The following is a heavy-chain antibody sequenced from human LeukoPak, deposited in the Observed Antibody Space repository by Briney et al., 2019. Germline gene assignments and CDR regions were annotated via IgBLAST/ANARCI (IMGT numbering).Heavy chain of an antibody. CDR1: GYALTELS. J-gene: IGHJ4*02. Sequence: ASVKVSCKVSGYALTELSIHWVRQAPGKGLEWMGGFDPENGETIYAQKFQGRVTMTEDTSTDTASMELSSLRSEDTAVYYCATEKTGYYGSGRRFDYWGQGTLVTVSS. V-gene: IGHV1-24*01. D-gene: IGHD3-10*01. CDR2: FDPENGET. CDR3: ATEKTGYYGSGRRFDY.